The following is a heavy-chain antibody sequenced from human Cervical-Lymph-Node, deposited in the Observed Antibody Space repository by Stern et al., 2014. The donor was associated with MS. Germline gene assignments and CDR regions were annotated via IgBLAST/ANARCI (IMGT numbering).Heavy chain of an antibody. CDR3: ARTRWGASGRHAARFDH. Sequence: QVTLKESGPALVRPTQTLTLTCSFSGFSLTTDGMCVSWIRQPPGKALQWLALVDWDDDTYYDTSLRTRLTISKDTSKNQVFLTMANMDPVDTATYFCARTRWGASGRHAARFDHWGQGTVVTVSS. CDR1: GFSLTTDGMC. D-gene: IGHD1-26*01. J-gene: IGHJ3*01. CDR2: VDWDDDT. V-gene: IGHV2-70*01.